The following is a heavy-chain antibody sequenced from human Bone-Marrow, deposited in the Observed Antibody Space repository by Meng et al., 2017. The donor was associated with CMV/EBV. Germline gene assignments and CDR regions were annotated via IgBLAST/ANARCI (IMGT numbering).Heavy chain of an antibody. V-gene: IGHV1-2*02. CDR1: GYTFTDYH. Sequence: ASVKVSCKASGYTFTDYHMHWVRQAPGQGPEWMGWVNPRNGGIKYAQRFLDRVTMTRDTSTATAHMELRSLRLDDTAVYYCAKSMNDFWTGYYPLFDQWSQGTLVTVSS. J-gene: IGHJ4*02. D-gene: IGHD3/OR15-3a*01. CDR3: AKSMNDFWTGYYPLFDQ. CDR2: VNPRNGGI.